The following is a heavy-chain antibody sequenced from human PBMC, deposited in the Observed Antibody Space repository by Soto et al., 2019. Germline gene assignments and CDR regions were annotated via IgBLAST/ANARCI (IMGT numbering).Heavy chain of an antibody. D-gene: IGHD3-22*01. CDR2: IYWDDDK. J-gene: IGHJ5*02. V-gene: IGHV2-5*02. Sequence: GSGPTLVNPTQSLTLTCSFSGFSLTTTEVAVGWIRQPPGKALEWLALIYWDDDKRYSPSLKSRLTITKDTSKNQVVLTMTNMDPVDTATYYCAHSLIGYYYDSSGSNWFDPWGQGTLVTVS. CDR1: GFSLTTTEVA. CDR3: AHSLIGYYYDSSGSNWFDP.